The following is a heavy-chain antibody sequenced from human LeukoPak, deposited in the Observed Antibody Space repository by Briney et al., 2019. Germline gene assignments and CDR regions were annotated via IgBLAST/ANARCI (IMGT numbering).Heavy chain of an antibody. CDR3: ARDPNYDSSGTPSG. Sequence: PGGSLRLSCAASGFTFSSYAMSWVRQAPGKGLEWVSAISGSGGSTYYADSVKGRFTISRDNSKNTLYLQMNSLRAEDTAVYYCARDPNYDSSGTPSGWGQGTLVTVSS. CDR2: ISGSGGST. V-gene: IGHV3-23*01. CDR1: GFTFSSYA. J-gene: IGHJ4*02. D-gene: IGHD3-22*01.